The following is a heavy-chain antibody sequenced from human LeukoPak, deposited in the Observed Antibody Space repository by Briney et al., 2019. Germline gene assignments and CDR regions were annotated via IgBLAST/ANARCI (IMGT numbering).Heavy chain of an antibody. D-gene: IGHD3-10*01. V-gene: IGHV1-18*01. CDR3: ARERGITMVRGVINYYGMDV. CDR1: GYTFTSYG. Sequence: ASVKVSCKASGYTFTSYGISWVRQAPGQGLEWMGWINSYNGNTNYAQNVQGRVTMTIDTSTSTAYMELRSLRSDDTAVYYCARERGITMVRGVINYYGMDVWGQGTTVTVSS. J-gene: IGHJ6*02. CDR2: INSYNGNT.